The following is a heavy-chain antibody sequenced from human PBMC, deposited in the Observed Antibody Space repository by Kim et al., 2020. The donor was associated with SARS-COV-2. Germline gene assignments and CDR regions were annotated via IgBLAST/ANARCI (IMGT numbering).Heavy chain of an antibody. CDR2: GSEK. V-gene: IGHV3-7*01. D-gene: IGHD1-7*01. CDR3: ARGPNYTD. J-gene: IGHJ4*02. Sequence: GSEKNYVDSLKGRFTISRDNAKNSLYLQMNSLRADDTAVYYCARGPNYTDWGQGTLVTVSS.